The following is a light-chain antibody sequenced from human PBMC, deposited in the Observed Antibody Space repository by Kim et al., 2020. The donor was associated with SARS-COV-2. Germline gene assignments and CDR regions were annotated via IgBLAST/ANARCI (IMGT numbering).Light chain of an antibody. CDR2: STN. CDR3: ILYMGSGIWV. Sequence: QTVVTQEPSFSVSLGGTITFTCGLTSGSVSTSHHPSWYQQTPGQAPRTLIYSTNTRCSGVSDRFSGSILGGKTALTITGAQADDESDYYCILYMGSGIWVFGGGTQLTVL. CDR1: SGSVSTSHH. V-gene: IGLV8-61*01. J-gene: IGLJ3*02.